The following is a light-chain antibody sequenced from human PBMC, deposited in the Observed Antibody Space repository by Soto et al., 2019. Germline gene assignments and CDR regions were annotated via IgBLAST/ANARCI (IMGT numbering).Light chain of an antibody. Sequence: EIVLTQSPATLSLSPGERATLSCRASQNINTHLAWYQQRPGQVPRLLIYEASNRATGIPSRFTGSGSGTDFTLTISSLEPEDFAFYYCLQRSNWLTFGGGTKVEIK. J-gene: IGKJ4*01. V-gene: IGKV3-11*01. CDR2: EAS. CDR1: QNINTH. CDR3: LQRSNWLT.